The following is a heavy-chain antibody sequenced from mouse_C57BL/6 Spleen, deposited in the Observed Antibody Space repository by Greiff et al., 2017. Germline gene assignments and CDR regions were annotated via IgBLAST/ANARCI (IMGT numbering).Heavy chain of an antibody. Sequence: QVQLQQPGAELVRPGSSVKLSCKASGYTFTSYWMDWVKQRPGQGLEWIGNIYPSYSETHYNQKFKDKATLTVDKSSSTAYMQLSSLTSEDSAVYYCARRGGLRYYAMDYWGQGTSVTVSS. J-gene: IGHJ4*01. CDR3: ARRGGLRYYAMDY. CDR1: GYTFTSYW. CDR2: IYPSYSET. D-gene: IGHD2-2*01. V-gene: IGHV1-61*01.